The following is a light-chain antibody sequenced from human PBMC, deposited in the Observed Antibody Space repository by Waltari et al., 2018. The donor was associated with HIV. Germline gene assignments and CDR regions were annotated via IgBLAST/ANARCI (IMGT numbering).Light chain of an antibody. CDR3: QQYNNWLTWT. CDR2: GAS. Sequence: EIVMTQSPATLSVYPGERATLSCRASQSVSSNLAWYQQKPGQAPRLLIYGASTRATGIPARFSGSGSGTEFTLTISSLQSEDFAVYYCQQYNNWLTWTFGQGTKVEIK. CDR1: QSVSSN. V-gene: IGKV3-15*01. J-gene: IGKJ1*01.